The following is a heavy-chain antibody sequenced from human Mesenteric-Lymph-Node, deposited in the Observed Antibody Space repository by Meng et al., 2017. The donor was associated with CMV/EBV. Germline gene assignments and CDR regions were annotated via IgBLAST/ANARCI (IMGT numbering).Heavy chain of an antibody. J-gene: IGHJ4*02. CDR3: AREYLGRAFDY. CDR2: INSDGSST. Sequence: GGSLRLSCAASGFTFSSYWMHWARQAPGKGLVWVSRINSDGSSTNYADSVKGRFTISRDNAKNTLYLQMNSLRAEDTAVYYCAREYLGRAFDYWGQGTLVTVSS. CDR1: GFTFSSYW. D-gene: IGHD3-16*01. V-gene: IGHV3-74*01.